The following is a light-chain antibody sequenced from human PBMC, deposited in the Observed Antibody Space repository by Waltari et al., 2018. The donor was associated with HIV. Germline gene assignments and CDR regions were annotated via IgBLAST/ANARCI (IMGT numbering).Light chain of an antibody. J-gene: IGKJ2*02. CDR3: QHYATSPPTCI. V-gene: IGKV3-20*01. CDR2: GVS. CDR1: QALATNR. Sequence: EIVLTQSPATLSVSPGERITISCRASQALATNRLAWYQQKPGQAPRLFLYGVSSRATDVSDRFSATGSGTEFTLTINRLEPEDFAIYYCQHYATSPPTCIFGQGTRLEI.